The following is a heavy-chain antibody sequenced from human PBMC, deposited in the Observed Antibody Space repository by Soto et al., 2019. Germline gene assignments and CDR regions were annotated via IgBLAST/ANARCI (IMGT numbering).Heavy chain of an antibody. D-gene: IGHD3-3*01. J-gene: IGHJ3*02. CDR2: IYHSGST. Sequence: SDTLSLTCAVSGGSISSGGYSWSWIRQPPGKGLEWIGYIYHSGSTYYNPSLKSRVTISVDTSKNQFSLKLSSVTAADTAVYYCARVDTVNYDGPTLPFGDAFDIWGQGTMVNVSS. CDR3: ARVDTVNYDGPTLPFGDAFDI. CDR1: GGSISSGGYS. V-gene: IGHV4-30-2*01.